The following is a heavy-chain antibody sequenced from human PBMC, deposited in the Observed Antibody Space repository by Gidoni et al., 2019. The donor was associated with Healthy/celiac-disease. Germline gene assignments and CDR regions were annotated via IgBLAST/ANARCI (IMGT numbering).Heavy chain of an antibody. CDR2: IYYSGST. CDR3: ARDKGSRQLLYFQH. J-gene: IGHJ1*01. Sequence: QVQLQESGPGLAQPSQTLSLTCPVPGGSISSGGYYWSWIRQHPGTGLAWIGYIYYSGSTYYNPSLKSRVTISVDTSKNQFSLKLSSVTAADTAVYYCARDKGSRQLLYFQHWGQGTLVTVSS. V-gene: IGHV4-31*03. D-gene: IGHD2-2*01. CDR1: GGSISSGGYY.